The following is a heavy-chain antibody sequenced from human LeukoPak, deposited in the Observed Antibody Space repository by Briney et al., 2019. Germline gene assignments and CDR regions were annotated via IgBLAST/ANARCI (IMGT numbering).Heavy chain of an antibody. CDR1: GFTFSSYE. J-gene: IGHJ6*03. CDR3: AKCGSGYYYYYYYMDV. D-gene: IGHD3-22*01. V-gene: IGHV3-23*01. Sequence: GGSLRLSCAASGFTFSSYEMNWVRQAPGKGLEWVSAISGSGGSTYYADSVKGRFTISRDNSKNTLYLQMNSLRAEDTAVYYCAKCGSGYYYYYYYMDVWGKGTTVTISS. CDR2: ISGSGGST.